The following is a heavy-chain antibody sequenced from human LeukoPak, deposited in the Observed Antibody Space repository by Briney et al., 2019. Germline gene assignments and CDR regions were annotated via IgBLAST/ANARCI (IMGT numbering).Heavy chain of an antibody. D-gene: IGHD2/OR15-2a*01. CDR1: GFTFSSYS. J-gene: IGHJ4*02. CDR3: ARDGAFYGYFDY. V-gene: IGHV3-21*01. Sequence: GGSLRLSCAASGFTFSSYSMNWVRQAPGKGLEWVSSISSSSSYIYYADSVKGRFTISRDNAKNSLYLQMNSLRAEDTAVYYCARDGAFYGYFDYWGRGTLVTVSS. CDR2: ISSSSSYI.